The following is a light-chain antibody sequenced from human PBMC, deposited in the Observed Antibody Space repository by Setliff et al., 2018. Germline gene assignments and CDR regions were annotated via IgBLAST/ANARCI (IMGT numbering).Light chain of an antibody. Sequence: QSALIQPVSVSGSPGQGITISCTGTRTDIGAYDSVSWYQRHPDRDPKMLIYDVSYRPSGISDRFSGSNSGNTAALTISGLQAVDEAEYYFGSYTNIVHVGRSFCGGTKVTV. CDR1: RTDIGAYDS. CDR2: DVS. V-gene: IGLV2-14*03. CDR3: GSYTNIVHVGRS. J-gene: IGLJ2*01.